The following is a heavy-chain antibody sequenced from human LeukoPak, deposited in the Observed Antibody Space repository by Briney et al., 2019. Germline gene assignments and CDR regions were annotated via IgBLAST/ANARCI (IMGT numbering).Heavy chain of an antibody. V-gene: IGHV3-11*01. CDR2: ISYTTSTI. CDR1: GFIFNDYY. D-gene: IGHD6-19*01. J-gene: IGHJ5*02. CDR3: AKEGSGWFGVNNWFDP. Sequence: GGSLRLSCASSGFIFNDYYMSWVRQAPGQGLEWVSYISYTTSTIYYADSVKGRFTISRDNAKKSLFLQMNSLRAEDTAVYYCAKEGSGWFGVNNWFDPWGQGTLVTVSS.